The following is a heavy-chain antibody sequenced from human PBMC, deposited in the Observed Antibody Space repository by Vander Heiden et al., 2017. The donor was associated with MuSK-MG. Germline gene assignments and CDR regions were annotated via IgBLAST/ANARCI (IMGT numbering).Heavy chain of an antibody. CDR3: VRDNYYDSSAKEAYDI. Sequence: EVPLVESGGGLVRPGGSLRLSCEASGCTFSPYWMNWVRQAPGKGLEWVANIKLDGSERNYVDSVKGRFTISRDNAKNSLSLQMNSLRAEDTAVYYCVRDNYYDSSAKEAYDIWGQGTKVTVSS. D-gene: IGHD3-22*01. J-gene: IGHJ3*02. CDR2: IKLDGSER. CDR1: GCTFSPYW. V-gene: IGHV3-7*01.